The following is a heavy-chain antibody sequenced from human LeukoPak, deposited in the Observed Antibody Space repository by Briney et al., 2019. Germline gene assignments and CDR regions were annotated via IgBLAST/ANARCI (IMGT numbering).Heavy chain of an antibody. J-gene: IGHJ5*02. D-gene: IGHD2-2*01. CDR3: ARALGYCTSTSCSLSWFDP. V-gene: IGHV4-34*01. Sequence: PSETLSLTCAVYGGSFSGYYWSWIRQPPGKGLEWIGEINHSGSTNYNPSLKSRVTISVDTSKNQFSLKLSSVTAADTAVYYCARALGYCTSTSCSLSWFDPWGQGTLVTVSS. CDR2: INHSGST. CDR1: GGSFSGYY.